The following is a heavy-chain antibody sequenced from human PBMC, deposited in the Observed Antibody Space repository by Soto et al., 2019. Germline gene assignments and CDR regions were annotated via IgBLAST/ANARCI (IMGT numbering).Heavy chain of an antibody. V-gene: IGHV3-23*01. D-gene: IGHD6-6*01. Sequence: VESLRLSCAASGFTFSSYAMSWVRQAPGKGLEWVSAISGSGGSTYYADSVKGRFTISRDNSKNTLYLQMNSLRAEDTAVYYCAKSDLSSSSSFDYWGQGTLVTVSS. CDR1: GFTFSSYA. CDR2: ISGSGGST. CDR3: AKSDLSSSSSFDY. J-gene: IGHJ4*02.